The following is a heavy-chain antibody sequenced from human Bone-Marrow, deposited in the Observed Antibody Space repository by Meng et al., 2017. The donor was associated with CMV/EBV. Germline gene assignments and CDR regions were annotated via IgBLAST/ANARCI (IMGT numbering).Heavy chain of an antibody. D-gene: IGHD3-10*01. Sequence: ASVKVSCKASGYSFTNYYIHWVRQAPGQGLEWMGWINPNNGDTDYAQDFQGRISVTTDTSITTAYMELDNLRSDDTAVYYCARDWVPTCITPDRHTGMGSWGQGTLVTVSS. CDR1: GYSFTNYY. V-gene: IGHV1-2*02. CDR3: ARDWVPTCITPDRHTGMGS. CDR2: INPNNGDT. J-gene: IGHJ5*02.